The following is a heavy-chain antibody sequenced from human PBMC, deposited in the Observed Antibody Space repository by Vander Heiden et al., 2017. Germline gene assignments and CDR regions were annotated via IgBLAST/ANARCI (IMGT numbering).Heavy chain of an antibody. V-gene: IGHV3-21*01. CDR3: ARAKRGDWFDP. CDR2: ISSSSSYI. Sequence: EVQLVESGGGLVKPGASLRLSCPASGFTFSSYSMNWVRQAPGKGLEWVSSISSSSSYIYYADSVKGRFTISRDNAKNSLYLQMNSLRAEDTAVYYCARAKRGDWFDPWGQGTLVTVSS. CDR1: GFTFSSYS. J-gene: IGHJ5*02.